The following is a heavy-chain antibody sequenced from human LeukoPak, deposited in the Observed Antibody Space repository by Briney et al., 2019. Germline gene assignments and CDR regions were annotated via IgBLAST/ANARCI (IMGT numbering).Heavy chain of an antibody. D-gene: IGHD3-10*01. CDR3: ARGRGEGRGIAMVRGVMAPSYNWFDP. V-gene: IGHV4-39*07. J-gene: IGHJ5*02. CDR1: GGSISSSSYY. CDR2: MYYSSGNT. Sequence: SETLSLTCTVSGGSISSSSYYWGWIRQPPGKGLEWIGSMYYSSGNTYYNPSLKSRVTISVDTSKNQFSLKLSSVTAADTAVYYCARGRGEGRGIAMVRGVMAPSYNWFDPWGHGTQVTVSS.